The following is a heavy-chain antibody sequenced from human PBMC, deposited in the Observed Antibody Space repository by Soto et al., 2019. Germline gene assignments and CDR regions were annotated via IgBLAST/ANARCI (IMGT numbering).Heavy chain of an antibody. D-gene: IGHD3-3*01. V-gene: IGHV3-15*07. CDR1: GLTFKNVW. CDR2: IKSKADGETT. Sequence: EVQLVESGGGLVKPGGSLGLSCAASGLTFKNVWMHWVRQAPGKGLEWVGRIKSKADGETTDYTEPAKGRFTSSRDDSQNTRYLQRNSVQTEDTGVYYCKDYNDVWGGQTPLWGQGKLVTVSS. CDR3: KDYNDVWGGQTPL. J-gene: IGHJ4*02.